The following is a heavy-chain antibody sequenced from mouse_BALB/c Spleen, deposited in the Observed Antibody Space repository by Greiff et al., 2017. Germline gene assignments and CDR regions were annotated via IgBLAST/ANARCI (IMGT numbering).Heavy chain of an antibody. CDR2: IDPENGNT. CDR3: ASPTTVDAMDY. J-gene: IGHJ4*01. V-gene: IGHV14-1*02. D-gene: IGHD2-9*01. Sequence: EVQGVESGAELVRPGALVKLSCKASGFNIKDYYMHWVKQRPEQGLEWIGWIDPENGNTIYDPKFQGKASITADTSSNTAYLQLSSLTSEDTAVYYCASPTTVDAMDYWGQGTSVTVSS. CDR1: GFNIKDYY.